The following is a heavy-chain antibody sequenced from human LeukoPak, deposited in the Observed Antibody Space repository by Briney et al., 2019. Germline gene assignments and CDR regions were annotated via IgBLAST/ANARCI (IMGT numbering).Heavy chain of an antibody. J-gene: IGHJ3*02. CDR2: IIPIFGTA. CDR3: ARQYCSGGSCYFNFAFDI. V-gene: IGHV1-69*06. CDR1: GGTFSSYA. Sequence: SVKVSCKASGGTFSSYAISWVRQAPGQGLEWMGGIIPIFGTANYAQKFQGRVTITADKSTSTAYMELSSLRSEDTAVYYCARQYCSGGSCYFNFAFDIWGQGTMVTVSS. D-gene: IGHD2-15*01.